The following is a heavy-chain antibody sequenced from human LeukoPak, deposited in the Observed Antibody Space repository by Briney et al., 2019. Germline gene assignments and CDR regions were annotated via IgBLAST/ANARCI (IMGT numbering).Heavy chain of an antibody. Sequence: PSETLSLICTVSGGSISRYYWSWIRQPPGKGLEWIGYIYYTGSTNYSPSLKSRVTISVDTSKNQFSLKLSSVTAADMAVYYCASCRDGYNIFDYWGQGTLVTVSS. D-gene: IGHD5-24*01. J-gene: IGHJ4*02. CDR1: GGSISRYY. V-gene: IGHV4-59*01. CDR3: ASCRDGYNIFDY. CDR2: IYYTGST.